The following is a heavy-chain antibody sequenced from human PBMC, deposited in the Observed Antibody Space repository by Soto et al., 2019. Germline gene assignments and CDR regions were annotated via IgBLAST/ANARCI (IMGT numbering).Heavy chain of an antibody. CDR3: ARDSEVAATLGSYYYYYYGMDV. CDR1: GFTFSSYA. J-gene: IGHJ6*02. Sequence: PGGSLRLSCAASGFTFSSYAMHWVRQAPGKGLEWVAVISYDGSNKYYADSVKGRFTISRDNSKNTLYLQMNSLRAEDTAVYYCARDSEVAATLGSYYYYYYGMDVWGQGTTVTVSS. CDR2: ISYDGSNK. V-gene: IGHV3-30-3*01. D-gene: IGHD2-15*01.